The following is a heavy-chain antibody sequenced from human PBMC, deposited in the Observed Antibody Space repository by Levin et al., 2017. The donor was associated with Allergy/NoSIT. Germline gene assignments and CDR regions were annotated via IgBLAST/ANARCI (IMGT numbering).Heavy chain of an antibody. CDR1: GFTFSDHY. D-gene: IGHD2-21*02. J-gene: IGHJ4*02. V-gene: IGHV3-72*01. Sequence: PVASVKVSCAASGFTFSDHYMDWVRQAPGKGLEWVGRTKNKANSYTTQYAASVKGRFTISRDDSKNSLYLQMNSLKTEDTAVYYCARLTLSGDWYYFDYWGQGTLVTVSS. CDR3: ARLTLSGDWYYFDY. CDR2: TKNKANSYTT.